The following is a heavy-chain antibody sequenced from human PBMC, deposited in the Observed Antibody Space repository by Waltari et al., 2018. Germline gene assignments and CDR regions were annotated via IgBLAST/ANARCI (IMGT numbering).Heavy chain of an antibody. J-gene: IGHJ5*02. V-gene: IGHV1-3*01. CDR2: INAGNGNT. Sequence: QVQLVQSGAEVKKPGASVKVSCKASGYTFTSYAMHWVRQAPGQRLEWMGWINAGNGNTKYSQKFQGRVTMTRDTSISTAYMELSRLRSDDTAVYYCAREVRYSSSWYLGNWFDPWGQGTLVTVSS. CDR1: GYTFTSYA. D-gene: IGHD6-13*01. CDR3: AREVRYSSSWYLGNWFDP.